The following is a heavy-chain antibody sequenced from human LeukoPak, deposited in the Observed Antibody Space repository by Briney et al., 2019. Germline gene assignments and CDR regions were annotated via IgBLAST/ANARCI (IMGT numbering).Heavy chain of an antibody. J-gene: IGHJ4*02. V-gene: IGHV4-39*01. CDR2: MYYSGST. Sequence: PSETLSLTCTVSGGSISNSSYYWGWNRQPPGKGLEWIGSMYYSGSTYYNPSLKSRATISVDTSKNQFSLKLSSVTAAATAVYARHGRMGTINPSYRGQGTLVTVSS. CDR1: GGSISNSSYY. CDR3: HGRMGTINPSY. D-gene: IGHD5-24*01.